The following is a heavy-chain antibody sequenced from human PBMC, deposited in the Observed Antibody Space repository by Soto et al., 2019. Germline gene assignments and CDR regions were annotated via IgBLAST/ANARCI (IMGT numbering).Heavy chain of an antibody. Sequence: PSETLSLTCAVSGGSFRGFYWTWIRQSPGKGLEWLGDINHVGITNYNPSLKSRVSIPVDTSKSQFSLKLSSVTAADTAVYYCARVGTRGIPHYYGMDVWGQGTTVTVSS. V-gene: IGHV4-34*01. J-gene: IGHJ6*02. CDR2: INHVGIT. CDR1: GGSFRGFY. CDR3: ARVGTRGIPHYYGMDV. D-gene: IGHD6-13*01.